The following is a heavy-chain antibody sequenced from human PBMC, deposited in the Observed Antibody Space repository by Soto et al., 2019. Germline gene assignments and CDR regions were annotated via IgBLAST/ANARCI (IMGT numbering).Heavy chain of an antibody. J-gene: IGHJ4*02. CDR1: GGSVSSGSYY. V-gene: IGHV4-61*01. Sequence: SETLSLTCTVSGGSVSSGSYYWSWIRQPPGKGLEWIGYIYYSGSTNYNPSLKSRVTISVDTSKNQFSLKLSSVTAADTAVYYCARDSYGYDYWGQGTLVTVSS. D-gene: IGHD5-18*01. CDR3: ARDSYGYDY. CDR2: IYYSGST.